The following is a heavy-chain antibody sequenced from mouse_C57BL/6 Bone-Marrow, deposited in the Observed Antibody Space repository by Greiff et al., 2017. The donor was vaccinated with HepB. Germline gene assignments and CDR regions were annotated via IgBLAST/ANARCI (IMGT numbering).Heavy chain of an antibody. J-gene: IGHJ3*01. D-gene: IGHD1-1*01. Sequence: EVMLVESVAELVRPGASVKLSCTASGFNIKNTYMHWVKQRPEQGLEWIGRIDPANGNTKYAPKFQGKATITADTSSNTAYLQLSSLTSEDTAIYYCARDYFYGSSLPFAYWGQGTLVTVSA. CDR1: GFNIKNTY. CDR2: IDPANGNT. V-gene: IGHV14-3*01. CDR3: ARDYFYGSSLPFAY.